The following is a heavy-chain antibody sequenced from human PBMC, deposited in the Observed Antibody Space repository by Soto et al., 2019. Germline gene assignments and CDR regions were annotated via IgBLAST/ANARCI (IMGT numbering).Heavy chain of an antibody. CDR2: TYYSGST. Sequence: QVQLQESGPGLVKPSETLSLTCTVSGGSISSYYWSWIRQPPGKGLEWIGYTYYSGSTNYNPSLKSRVTISVDTSKNQFSLKLSSVTAADTAVYYCAREWPGDYWGQGTLVTVSS. CDR3: AREWPGDY. J-gene: IGHJ4*02. CDR1: GGSISSYY. D-gene: IGHD3-10*01. V-gene: IGHV4-59*12.